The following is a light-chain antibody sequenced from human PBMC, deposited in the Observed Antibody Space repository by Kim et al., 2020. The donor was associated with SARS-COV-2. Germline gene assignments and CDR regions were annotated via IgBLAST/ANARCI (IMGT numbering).Light chain of an antibody. Sequence: GQSITISCTVTSGDIGASKFVSWYQQHPGRAPYLLIYYVSKRPSGLSARFSASKSGNSASLTISWLQAEDYADYYCSSFTSSFSYVFGTGTKVSVL. J-gene: IGLJ1*01. V-gene: IGLV2-14*03. CDR3: SSFTSSFSYV. CDR2: YVS. CDR1: SGDIGASKF.